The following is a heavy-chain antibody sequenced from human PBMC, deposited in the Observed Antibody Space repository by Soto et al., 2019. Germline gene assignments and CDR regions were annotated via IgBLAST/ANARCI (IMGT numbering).Heavy chain of an antibody. CDR2: IYYSGST. CDR1: SGSISSRNG. D-gene: IGHD3-10*01. J-gene: IGHJ4*02. V-gene: IGHV4-4*02. Sequence: KASETLSLTCAVSSGSISSRNGWSWVSKPPGKGLEWIGYIYYSGSTYYNPSLKSRVTISVDTSKNQFSLKLSSVTAADTAVYYCARGRFGELSHFNYWGQGTLVTVS. CDR3: ARGRFGELSHFNY.